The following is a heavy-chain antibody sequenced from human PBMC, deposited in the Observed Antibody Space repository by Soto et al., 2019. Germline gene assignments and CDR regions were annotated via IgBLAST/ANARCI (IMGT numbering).Heavy chain of an antibody. CDR1: GLSVTSDSY. CDR2: AYYRGGT. J-gene: IGHJ4*02. CDR3: ARDLGQGNTPAHNDFDF. V-gene: IGHV4-61*01. Sequence: QVQLQESGPGLVKPSETLSLTCTVSGLSVTSDSYWSWIRQAPGKGLEWIGYAYYRGGTRYNPSLKSRLTISVDTSKTQCSLSLSSVTPTDTAVYYCARDLGQGNTPAHNDFDFWGQGSLVTVSS. D-gene: IGHD3-16*01.